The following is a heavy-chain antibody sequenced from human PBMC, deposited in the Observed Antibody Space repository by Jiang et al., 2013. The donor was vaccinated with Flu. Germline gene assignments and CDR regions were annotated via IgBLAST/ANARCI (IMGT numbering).Heavy chain of an antibody. V-gene: IGHV3-23*01. CDR1: YA. CDR3: AKSSTYSGSLLDY. D-gene: IGHD1-26*01. Sequence: YAMSWVRPGSEGRGLEWVSAISGSGGSTYYADSVKGRFTISRDNSKNTLYLQMNSLRADDTAVYYCAKSSTYSGSLLDYWGQGTWSPSPQ. J-gene: IGHJ4*02. CDR2: ISGSGGST.